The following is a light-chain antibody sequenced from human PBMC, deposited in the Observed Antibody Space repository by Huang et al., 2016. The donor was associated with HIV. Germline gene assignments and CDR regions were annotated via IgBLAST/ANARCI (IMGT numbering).Light chain of an antibody. CDR3: QQYNNWPRT. J-gene: IGKJ1*01. CDR1: QSVSSN. V-gene: IGKV3-15*01. CDR2: AAS. Sequence: EIVMTQSPATLSVSPGERATLSCRASQSVSSNLAWYQQKPGQAPRLLIYAASTRATGIPARFSGSWSGTEFTLTISSLQSEDFAVYYCQQYNNWPRTFGQGTKVEIK.